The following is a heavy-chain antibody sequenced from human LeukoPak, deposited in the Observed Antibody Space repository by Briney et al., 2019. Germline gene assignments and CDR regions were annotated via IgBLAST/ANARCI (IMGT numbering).Heavy chain of an antibody. D-gene: IGHD3-22*01. CDR2: IRSKAYGGTT. Sequence: GESLKISCTASGFTFGDYAMSWFRQAPGKGLEWVGFIRSKAYGGTTEYAASVKGRFTISRDDSNSIAYLQMNSLKTEDTAVYYCTRESPYDSSGYHQYYIDYWGQGTLVTVSS. J-gene: IGHJ4*02. CDR1: GFTFGDYA. CDR3: TRESPYDSSGYHQYYIDY. V-gene: IGHV3-49*03.